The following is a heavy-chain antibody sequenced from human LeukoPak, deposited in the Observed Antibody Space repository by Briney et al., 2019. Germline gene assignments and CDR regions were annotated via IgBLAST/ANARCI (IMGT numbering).Heavy chain of an antibody. CDR1: GDSISSYY. Sequence: PSETLSLTCTVYGDSISSYYWTWIRQSPGKGLEWIGYIYDSGITNYNPSLKSRVTISVDTSKNQFSLKLSSVTAADSAVYYCARDPSASKGYFQDWGQGTPVTVSS. CDR3: ARDPSASKGYFQD. V-gene: IGHV4-59*01. CDR2: IYDSGIT. J-gene: IGHJ1*01.